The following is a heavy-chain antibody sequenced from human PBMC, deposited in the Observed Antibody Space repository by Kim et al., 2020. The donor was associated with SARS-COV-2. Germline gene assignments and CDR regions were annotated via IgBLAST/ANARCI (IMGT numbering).Heavy chain of an antibody. Sequence: ASVKVSCKASGYTFTSYGISWVRQAPGQRLEWMGWISAYNGNTNYEQKLQGRVTMTTDTSTSTAYMELRSLRSDDTAGYYFARSYYYGSGYYFDYWGQGTLVTVSS. CDR2: ISAYNGNT. J-gene: IGHJ4*02. CDR1: GYTFTSYG. V-gene: IGHV1-18*01. CDR3: ARSYYYGSGYYFDY. D-gene: IGHD3-10*01.